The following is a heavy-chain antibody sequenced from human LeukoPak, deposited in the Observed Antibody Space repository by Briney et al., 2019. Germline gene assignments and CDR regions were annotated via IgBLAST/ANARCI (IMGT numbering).Heavy chain of an antibody. CDR1: GFTFSSYS. V-gene: IGHV3-21*01. CDR2: ISSSSSYI. J-gene: IGHJ4*02. D-gene: IGHD2-8*02. CDR3: ARSGLSYFDY. Sequence: GGSLRLSCAASGFTFSSYSMNWVRQAPVKGLEWVSSISSSSSYIYYADSVKGRFTISRDNAKNSLYLQMNSLRAEDTAVYYCARSGLSYFDYWGQGTLVTVSS.